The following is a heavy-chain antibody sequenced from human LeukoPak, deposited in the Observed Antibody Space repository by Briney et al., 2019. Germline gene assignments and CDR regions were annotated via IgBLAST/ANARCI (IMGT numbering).Heavy chain of an antibody. Sequence: SVKVSRKASGGTFSSYAISWVRQAPGQGLEWMGGIIPIFGTANYAQKFQGRVTITTDESTSTAYMELSSLRSEDTAVYYCARGLWGTYYFDYWGQGTLVTVSS. J-gene: IGHJ4*02. CDR3: ARGLWGTYYFDY. V-gene: IGHV1-69*05. CDR2: IIPIFGTA. D-gene: IGHD3-16*01. CDR1: GGTFSSYA.